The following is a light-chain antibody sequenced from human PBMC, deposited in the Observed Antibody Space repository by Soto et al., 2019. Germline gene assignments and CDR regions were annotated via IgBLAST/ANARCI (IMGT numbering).Light chain of an antibody. CDR3: SFYTSTYTFV. J-gene: IGLJ1*01. CDR1: SSDVGSYNF. V-gene: IGLV2-14*02. Sequence: QSVLTQPASVSGSPGQSITISCTGSSSDVGSYNFVSWYQQHPGKAPKLIIYEGTKRPSGVPDRFSGSKSGNTASLTISGLQAEDEADYYCSFYTSTYTFVFGTGTKVTVL. CDR2: EGT.